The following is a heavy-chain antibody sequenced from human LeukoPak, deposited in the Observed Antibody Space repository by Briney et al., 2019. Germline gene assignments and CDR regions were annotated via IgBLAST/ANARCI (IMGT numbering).Heavy chain of an antibody. J-gene: IGHJ4*02. V-gene: IGHV3-66*01. D-gene: IGHD2-2*01. Sequence: PGGSLRLSCAASGFTVSSNYMSWVRQAPGKGLEWVSVIYSGGSTYYADSVKGRFTISRDNSKNTLYLQVNSLRAEDTAVYYCAKSPIRTRFDYWGQGTLVTVSS. CDR2: IYSGGST. CDR3: AKSPIRTRFDY. CDR1: GFTVSSNY.